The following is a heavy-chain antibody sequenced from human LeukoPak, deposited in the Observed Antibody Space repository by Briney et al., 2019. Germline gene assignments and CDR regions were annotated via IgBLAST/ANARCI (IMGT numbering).Heavy chain of an antibody. J-gene: IGHJ4*02. Sequence: ASVKVSCKASGYTFTSYGISWVRQAPGQGLEWMGWISAYNGNTNYAQKLQGRVTMTTDTSTSTAYMELRSLRSDDTAVYYCARGPAAAGTSGHVDYWGQGTLVTVSP. CDR2: ISAYNGNT. CDR3: ARGPAAAGTSGHVDY. CDR1: GYTFTSYG. V-gene: IGHV1-18*04. D-gene: IGHD6-13*01.